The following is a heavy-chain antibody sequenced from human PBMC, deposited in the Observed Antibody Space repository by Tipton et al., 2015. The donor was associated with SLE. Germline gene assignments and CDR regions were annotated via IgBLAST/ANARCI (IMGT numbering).Heavy chain of an antibody. J-gene: IGHJ4*02. CDR1: GFTFSSYS. V-gene: IGHV3-21*04. D-gene: IGHD6-19*01. CDR2: ISSSSSYI. CDR3: ARPGAVAGTFDY. Sequence: SLRLSCAASGFTFSSYSMNWVRQAPGKGLEWVSSISSSSSYIYYADSVKGRFTISRDNAKNSLYLQMNSLRAEDTAVYYCARPGAVAGTFDYWGQGTLVTVSS.